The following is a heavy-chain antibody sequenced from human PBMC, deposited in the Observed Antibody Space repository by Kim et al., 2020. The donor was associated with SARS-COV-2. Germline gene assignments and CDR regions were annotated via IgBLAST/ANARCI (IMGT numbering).Heavy chain of an antibody. Sequence: SETLSLTCTVSGGSISSYYWSWIRQPPGKGLEWIGYIYNSGSPNYNPSLKSRVTISVDTSKNQFSLKRSSVTAADTAVYYCARDGPHRCSGGSCYSSPYYYGMDVWGQGTTVTVSS. CDR3: ARDGPHRCSGGSCYSSPYYYGMDV. CDR1: GGSISSYY. CDR2: IYNSGSP. V-gene: IGHV4-59*01. D-gene: IGHD2-15*01. J-gene: IGHJ6*02.